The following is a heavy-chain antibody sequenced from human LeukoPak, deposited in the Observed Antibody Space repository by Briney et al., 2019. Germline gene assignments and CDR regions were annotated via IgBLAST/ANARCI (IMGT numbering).Heavy chain of an antibody. Sequence: GGSLRLSCAASGFTFSDYYMSWIRQAPGKGLEWVSYISSSGSTIYYADSVKGRFTISRDNAKNSLYLQMNSLRAEDTAVYYCAGPTQLLWFGELASYGMDVWGQGTTVTVSS. CDR3: AGPTQLLWFGELASYGMDV. CDR2: ISSSGSTI. CDR1: GFTFSDYY. J-gene: IGHJ6*02. D-gene: IGHD3-10*01. V-gene: IGHV3-11*01.